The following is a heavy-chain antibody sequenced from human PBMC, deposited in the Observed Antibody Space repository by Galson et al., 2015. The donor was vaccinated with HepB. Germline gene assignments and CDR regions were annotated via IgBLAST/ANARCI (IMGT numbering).Heavy chain of an antibody. D-gene: IGHD6-19*01. CDR3: AKVFPEKTDGWYRQALYYFDS. J-gene: IGHJ4*02. Sequence: SLRLSCAASGFTFSYYAMSWVRQAPGKGLEWVSAITPSGDNTYSADSMKGRFTIPRDNSRNTLFLHINSLRADDTAIYFCAKVFPEKTDGWYRQALYYFDSWGQGTRVTVSS. CDR1: GFTFSYYA. CDR2: ITPSGDNT. V-gene: IGHV3-23*01.